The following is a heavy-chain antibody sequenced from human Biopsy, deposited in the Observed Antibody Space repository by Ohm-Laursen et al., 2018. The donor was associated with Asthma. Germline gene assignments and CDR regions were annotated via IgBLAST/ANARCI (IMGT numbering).Heavy chain of an antibody. J-gene: IGHJ4*02. CDR1: GFTFSSYG. D-gene: IGHD3-3*01. V-gene: IGHV3-33*01. CDR3: ARDVMEWYLPAFDF. CDR2: IWYDGGYK. Sequence: SLRLSCAASGFTFSSYGIHWVRQAPGKGLEWVAVIWYDGGYKDNVDSVKGRFTISRYNSKNTLYLQMNSLRPDDTAVYYCARDVMEWYLPAFDFWGQGTLVTVSS.